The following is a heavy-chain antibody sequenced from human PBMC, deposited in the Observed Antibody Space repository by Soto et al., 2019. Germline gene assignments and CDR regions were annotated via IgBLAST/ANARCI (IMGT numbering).Heavy chain of an antibody. CDR2: ISGSGGST. J-gene: IGHJ6*02. D-gene: IGHD3-3*01. CDR3: ATGLEWLLSNYYYYYGMDV. V-gene: IGHV3-23*01. Sequence: LRLSCAASGFTFSSYAMSWVRQAPGKGLEWVSAISGSGGSTYYADSVKGRFTISRDNSKNTLYLQMNSLRAEDTAVYYCATGLEWLLSNYYYYYGMDVWGQGTTVTVSS. CDR1: GFTFSSYA.